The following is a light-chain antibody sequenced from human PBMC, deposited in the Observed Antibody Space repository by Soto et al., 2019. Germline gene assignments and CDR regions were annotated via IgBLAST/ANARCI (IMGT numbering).Light chain of an antibody. CDR1: QSISSY. CDR3: QQSYSTSVS. J-gene: IGKJ2*01. Sequence: DIPMTQSPSSLSASVGDRVTITCRASQSISSYLNWYQQKPGKAPKFLIYAASSLQSGVPPRFSGSGSGTDFTLTISSLQPEDFATYYCQQSYSTSVSFGQGTKLEIK. V-gene: IGKV1-39*01. CDR2: AAS.